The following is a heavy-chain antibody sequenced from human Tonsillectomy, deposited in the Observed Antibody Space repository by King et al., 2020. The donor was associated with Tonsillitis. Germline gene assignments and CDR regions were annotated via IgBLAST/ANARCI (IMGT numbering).Heavy chain of an antibody. CDR2: IIPIFGRA. CDR1: GGTFTTYA. CDR3: ARDLDGMDV. Sequence: QLVQSGAEVKKPGSSVKVSCKVSGGTFTTYAINWVRQAPGQGLEWMGDIIPIFGRANYAQKFQGRCTITADESTSTAYMELNRLRSEDTAVYYCARDLDGMDVWGQGTTVTVSS. V-gene: IGHV1-69*01. J-gene: IGHJ6*02.